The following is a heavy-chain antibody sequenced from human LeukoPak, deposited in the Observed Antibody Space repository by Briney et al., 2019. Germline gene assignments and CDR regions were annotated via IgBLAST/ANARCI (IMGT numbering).Heavy chain of an antibody. D-gene: IGHD5-12*01. CDR1: GFTFSSHW. Sequence: PGGSLRLSCAASGFTFSSHWMSWVRQAPGKGLEWVANIKEDGSEKYYLDSVKGRFTISRDNAKNSLYLQMNSLRAEDTAVYYCARDRGYSYAEVGYWGQGTLVIVSS. J-gene: IGHJ4*02. CDR2: IKEDGSEK. CDR3: ARDRGYSYAEVGY. V-gene: IGHV3-7*01.